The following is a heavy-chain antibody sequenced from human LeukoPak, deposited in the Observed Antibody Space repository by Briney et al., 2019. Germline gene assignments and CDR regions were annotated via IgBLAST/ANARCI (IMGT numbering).Heavy chain of an antibody. V-gene: IGHV3-7*01. CDR1: GFTFSSYV. CDR3: AKNHVTVPNGDWFGP. CDR2: IKWDGIET. J-gene: IGHJ5*02. Sequence: GGSLRLSCAASGFTFSSYVMHWVRQAPGKGLEWVANIKWDGIETYYVDSVKGRFAISRNNAKNSLYLQMNNLRDEDTAVYYCAKNHVTVPNGDWFGPWGQGTLVTVSS. D-gene: IGHD4-11*01.